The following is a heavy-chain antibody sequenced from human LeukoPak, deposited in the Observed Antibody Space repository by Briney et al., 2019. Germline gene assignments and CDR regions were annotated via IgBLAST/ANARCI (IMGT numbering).Heavy chain of an antibody. J-gene: IGHJ4*02. Sequence: GGSLRLSCAASGFTFSSYAMHWVRQAPAKGLVWVAVISYDGSNKYYADSVKGRFTISRDNSKNTLYLQMNSLSAEDTAVYYCARDSGSSAFDYWGQGTLVTVSS. V-gene: IGHV3-30-3*01. CDR1: GFTFSSYA. CDR2: ISYDGSNK. CDR3: ARDSGSSAFDY. D-gene: IGHD1-26*01.